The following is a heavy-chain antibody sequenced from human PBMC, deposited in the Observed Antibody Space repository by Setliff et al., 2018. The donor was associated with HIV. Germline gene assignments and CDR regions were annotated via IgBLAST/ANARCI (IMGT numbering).Heavy chain of an antibody. V-gene: IGHV3-21*06. CDR2: ISSSGAHI. J-gene: IGHJ6*02. CDR3: ARGARLQYFDWPSYALDV. CDR1: GFTFRSYW. D-gene: IGHD3-9*01. Sequence: GGSLRLSCAASGFTFRSYWVSWVRQAPGKGLEWVASISSSGAHIFSADSLKGRFSISRDNGRNSLYLQMNSLRAEDTAVYYCARGARLQYFDWPSYALDVWGQGTTVTGS.